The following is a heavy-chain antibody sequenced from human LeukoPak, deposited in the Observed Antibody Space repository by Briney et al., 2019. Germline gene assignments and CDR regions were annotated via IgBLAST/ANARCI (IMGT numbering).Heavy chain of an antibody. J-gene: IGHJ4*02. V-gene: IGHV3-23*01. CDR2: ISGSGGST. CDR3: AKDRRIAVAVAFDY. CDR1: GFIFSSYG. D-gene: IGHD6-19*01. Sequence: PGGSLRLSCAASGFIFSSYGMHWVRQAPGKGLEWVSAISGSGGSTYYADSVKGRFTISRDNSKNTLYLQMNSLRAEDTAVYYCAKDRRIAVAVAFDYWGQGTLVTVSS.